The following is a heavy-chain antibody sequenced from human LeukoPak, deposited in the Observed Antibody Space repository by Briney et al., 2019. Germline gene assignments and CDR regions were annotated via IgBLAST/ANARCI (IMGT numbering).Heavy chain of an antibody. D-gene: IGHD5-18*01. Sequence: GGSLRLSCAASASSFKTYTMHWVRQAPGKGLEWVALISHDGRDKYYADSVKGRFTISRDNSKNTLYLHMNSLRVDDTAFYYCARVRGYTYGPFDSWGQGTLVTVSS. CDR1: ASSFKTYT. J-gene: IGHJ4*02. CDR3: ARVRGYTYGPFDS. V-gene: IGHV3-30*04. CDR2: ISHDGRDK.